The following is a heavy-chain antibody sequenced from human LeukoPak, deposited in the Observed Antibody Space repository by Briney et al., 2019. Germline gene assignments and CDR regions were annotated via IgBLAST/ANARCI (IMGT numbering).Heavy chain of an antibody. CDR2: INTNTGNP. D-gene: IGHD6-13*01. V-gene: IGHV7-4-1*02. J-gene: IGHJ4*02. CDR1: GYTFTSYA. CDR3: ARGKAGYSSSWGDY. Sequence: ASVKVSCKASGYTFTSYAMNWVRQAPGQGLEWMGGINTNTGNPTYAQGFTGRFVFSLDTSVSTAYLQISSLKAEDTAVYYCARGKAGYSSSWGDYWGQGTLVTVSS.